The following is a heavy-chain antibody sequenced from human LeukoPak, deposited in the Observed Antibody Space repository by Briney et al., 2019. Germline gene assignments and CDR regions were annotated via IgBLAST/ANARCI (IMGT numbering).Heavy chain of an antibody. D-gene: IGHD3-22*01. CDR1: GYTFTGYY. V-gene: IGHV1-2*02. CDR3: AGDYDSSGYREPAFDY. Sequence: ASVKVSCKASGYTFTGYYMHWVRQAPGQGLEWMGWINPNSGGTNYAQKFQGRVAMTRDTSISTAYMELSRLRSDDTAVYYCAGDYDSSGYREPAFDYWGQGTLVTVSS. J-gene: IGHJ4*02. CDR2: INPNSGGT.